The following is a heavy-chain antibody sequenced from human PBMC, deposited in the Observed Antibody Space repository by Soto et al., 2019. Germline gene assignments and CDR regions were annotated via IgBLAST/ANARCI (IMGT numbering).Heavy chain of an antibody. CDR1: GFTFSSYG. CDR2: ISYDGSNK. Sequence: PGGSLRLSCAASGFTFSSYGMHWVRQAPGKGLEWVAVISYDGSNKYYADSVKGRFTISRDNSKNTLYLQMNSLRAEDTAVYYCGKNPKWFGDLLPQTGFAPWGKGPLVTVS. J-gene: IGHJ5*02. V-gene: IGHV3-30*18. CDR3: GKNPKWFGDLLPQTGFAP. D-gene: IGHD3-10*01.